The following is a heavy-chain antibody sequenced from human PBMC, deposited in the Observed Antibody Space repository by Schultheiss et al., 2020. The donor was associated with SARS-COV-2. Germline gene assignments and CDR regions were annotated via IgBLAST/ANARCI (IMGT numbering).Heavy chain of an antibody. D-gene: IGHD2-2*01. J-gene: IGHJ4*02. CDR2: ISYDGSNK. V-gene: IGHV3-30*18. CDR1: GFTFSSYG. Sequence: GESLKISCAASGFTFSSYGMHWVRQAPGKGLEWVAVISYDGSNKYYADSVKGRFTISRDNSKNTLYLQMNSLRAEDTAVYYCVKESIVVVPASFDYWGQGTLVTVSS. CDR3: VKESIVVVPASFDY.